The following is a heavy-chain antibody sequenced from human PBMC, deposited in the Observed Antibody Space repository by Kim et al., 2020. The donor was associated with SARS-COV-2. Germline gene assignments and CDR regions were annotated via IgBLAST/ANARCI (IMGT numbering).Heavy chain of an antibody. CDR3: ATTLAAAGPFDY. V-gene: IGHV1-69*01. J-gene: IGHJ4*02. D-gene: IGHD6-13*01. Sequence: NYAQKFQGRVTITADESTSTAYMELSSLRSEDTAVYYCATTLAAAGPFDYWGQGTLVTVSS.